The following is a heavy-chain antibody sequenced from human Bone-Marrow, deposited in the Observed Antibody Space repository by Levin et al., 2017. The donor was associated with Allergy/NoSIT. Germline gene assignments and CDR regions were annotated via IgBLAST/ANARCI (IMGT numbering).Heavy chain of an antibody. CDR2: IYYTGST. Sequence: SETLSLTCTVSGGSISSSSYYWGWIRQPPGKGLEWVGSIYYTGSTYDNPSLTSRVTISGDTSKNQFSRKLSSVTAADTAVYDCASAPDYYFDYWGQGTLVTVSS. D-gene: IGHD1-14*01. CDR3: ASAPDYYFDY. CDR1: GGSISSSSYY. V-gene: IGHV4-39*01. J-gene: IGHJ4*02.